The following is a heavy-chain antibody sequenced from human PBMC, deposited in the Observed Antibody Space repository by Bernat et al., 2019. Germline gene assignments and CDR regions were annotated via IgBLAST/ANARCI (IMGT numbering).Heavy chain of an antibody. CDR3: AGGLEYCSSTSCSQSFDY. Sequence: QVQLVQSGAEVKKPGASVKVSCKASGYTFTSYYMHWVRQAPGQGLEWMGIINPSGGSTSYAQKFQGRVTMTRNTSTSTVYMELSSLRSEDTAVYYCAGGLEYCSSTSCSQSFDYWGQGTLVTVSS. J-gene: IGHJ4*02. V-gene: IGHV1-46*01. CDR2: INPSGGST. D-gene: IGHD2-2*01. CDR1: GYTFTSYY.